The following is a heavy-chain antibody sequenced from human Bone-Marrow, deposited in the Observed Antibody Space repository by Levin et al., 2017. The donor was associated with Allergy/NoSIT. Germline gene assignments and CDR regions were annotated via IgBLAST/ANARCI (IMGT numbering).Heavy chain of an antibody. Sequence: SETLSLTCTVSGGSISSSSYYWGWIRQPPGKGLEWIGSIYYSGSTYYNPSLKSRVTISVDTSKNQFSLKLSSVTAADTAVYYCARYSSGWSTLNNDYWGQGTLVTVSS. V-gene: IGHV4-39*07. CDR3: ARYSSGWSTLNNDY. CDR2: IYYSGST. J-gene: IGHJ4*02. CDR1: GGSISSSSYY. D-gene: IGHD6-19*01.